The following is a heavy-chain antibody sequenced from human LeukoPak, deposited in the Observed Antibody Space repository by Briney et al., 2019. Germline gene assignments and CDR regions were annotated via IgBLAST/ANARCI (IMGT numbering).Heavy chain of an antibody. J-gene: IGHJ4*02. CDR1: GFTFSIYS. D-gene: IGHD6-13*01. V-gene: IGHV3-21*01. Sequence: GGSLRLSCAASGFTFSIYSMNWVRQAPGKGLEWVSSISSSSSYIYYADSVKGRFTISRDNAKNSLYLQMNSLRAEDTAVYYCARDRGLSYSAAGKKQPDYWGQGTLVTVSS. CDR2: ISSSSSYI. CDR3: ARDRGLSYSAAGKKQPDY.